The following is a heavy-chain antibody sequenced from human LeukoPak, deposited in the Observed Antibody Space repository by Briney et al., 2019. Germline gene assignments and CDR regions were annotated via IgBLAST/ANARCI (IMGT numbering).Heavy chain of an antibody. D-gene: IGHD1/OR15-1a*01. V-gene: IGHV3-21*04. Sequence: GGSLRLSCAASGFTFSSYSMNWVRQAPGKGLEWVSSISSSSSYIYYADSVKGRFTISRDNSKNTLYLQMNSLRAEDTAVYYCATNSWPGATETIGAFDIWGQGTMVTVSS. CDR3: ATNSWPGATETIGAFDI. J-gene: IGHJ3*02. CDR1: GFTFSSYS. CDR2: ISSSSSYI.